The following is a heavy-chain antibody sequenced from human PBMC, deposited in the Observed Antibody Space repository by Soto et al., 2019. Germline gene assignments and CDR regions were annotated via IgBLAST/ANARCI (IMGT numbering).Heavy chain of an antibody. CDR2: ISAYNGNT. Sequence: AAVKVSCKACGYTFTSYGISWVRQAPGQGLEWMGWISAYNGNTNYAQKLQGRVTMTTDTSTSTAYMELRSLRSDDTAVYYCAREGQLLTVHYYHNGMDVWGQGTTVTVSS. CDR3: AREGQLLTVHYYHNGMDV. D-gene: IGHD2-2*01. CDR1: GYTFTSYG. J-gene: IGHJ6*02. V-gene: IGHV1-18*01.